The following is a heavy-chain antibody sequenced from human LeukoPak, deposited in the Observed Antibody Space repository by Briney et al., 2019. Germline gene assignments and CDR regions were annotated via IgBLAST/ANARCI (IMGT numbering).Heavy chain of an antibody. J-gene: IGHJ4*02. CDR2: IYTDGGDT. V-gene: IGHV3-74*01. CDR3: ARDEKIVGASGQDY. CDR1: GFTFGSYW. D-gene: IGHD1-26*01. Sequence: GGSLRLSCAASGFTFGSYWMHCVRDAPGKGLVWVSRIYTDGGDTIYADSVKGRFTISRDNAKNTLFLQMNSLRAEDTAVYYCARDEKIVGASGQDYWGQGTLVTVSS.